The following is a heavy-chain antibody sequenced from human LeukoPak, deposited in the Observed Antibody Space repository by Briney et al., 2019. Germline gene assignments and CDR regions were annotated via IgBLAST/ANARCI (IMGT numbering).Heavy chain of an antibody. Sequence: ASVKVSCKASGYSFTSHYMHWGRQAPGQGLEWVGLINPSGSSTLYAQKFQGRVTMTRDSSTSTVYMEMSSLRSEDTAVYYCARESLPPQGGFDIWGQGTMVTVSS. CDR1: GYSFTSHY. CDR2: INPSGSST. D-gene: IGHD1-26*01. J-gene: IGHJ3*02. V-gene: IGHV1-46*01. CDR3: ARESLPPQGGFDI.